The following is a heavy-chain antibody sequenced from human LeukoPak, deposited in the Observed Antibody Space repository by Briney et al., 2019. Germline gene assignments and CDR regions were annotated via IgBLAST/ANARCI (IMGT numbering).Heavy chain of an antibody. CDR1: GFTFSSYS. J-gene: IGHJ2*01. Sequence: GGSLRLSCAASGFTFSSYSMNWVRQAPGKGLEWVSYISSSSSTIYYADSVKGRFTISRDNAKNSLYLQMNSLRAEDTAVYYCARERAVAGTYWYFDLWGRGTLVTVSS. V-gene: IGHV3-48*01. CDR2: ISSSSSTI. CDR3: ARERAVAGTYWYFDL. D-gene: IGHD6-19*01.